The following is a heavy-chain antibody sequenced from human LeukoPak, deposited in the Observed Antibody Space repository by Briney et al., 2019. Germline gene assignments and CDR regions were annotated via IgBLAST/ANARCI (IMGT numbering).Heavy chain of an antibody. J-gene: IGHJ3*02. Sequence: PGGSLRLSCTASGFTFGDYAVSWFRQAPGKGLEWVSAISGSGGSTYYADSVKGRFTISRDNSKNTLYLQMNSLRAEDTAVYYCAKPQWLVLPDAFDIWGQGTMVTVSS. D-gene: IGHD6-19*01. CDR1: GFTFGDYA. CDR3: AKPQWLVLPDAFDI. CDR2: ISGSGGST. V-gene: IGHV3-23*01.